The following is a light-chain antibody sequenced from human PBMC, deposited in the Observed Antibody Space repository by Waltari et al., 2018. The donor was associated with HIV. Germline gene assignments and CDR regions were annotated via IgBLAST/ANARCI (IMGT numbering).Light chain of an antibody. CDR3: QSYDSGLSAYV. CDR1: SSNIGAGYD. Sequence: QSVLTQPPSVSGAPGQRVTISCTGSSSNIGAGYDVHWFQQLPGTAPKLLIYGNTHRPSGVPDRFSGSKSGTSASLAITGLQAEDEADYYCQSYDSGLSAYVFGTGTKVTVL. V-gene: IGLV1-40*01. CDR2: GNT. J-gene: IGLJ1*01.